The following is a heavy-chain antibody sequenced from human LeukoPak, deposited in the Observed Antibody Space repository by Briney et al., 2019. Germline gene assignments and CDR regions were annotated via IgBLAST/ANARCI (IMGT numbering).Heavy chain of an antibody. CDR3: ARDGFGTGSN. D-gene: IGHD3-16*01. Sequence: GGSLRLSCAASGLTFSNYWMDWVRQAPGKGLEWVANIKQDGSEKNYVDSVKGRFIISRDNAKNSLYLQMNTLGADDTAVYYCARDGFGTGSNWGQGTLVTVSS. V-gene: IGHV3-7*03. CDR2: IKQDGSEK. CDR1: GLTFSNYW. J-gene: IGHJ4*02.